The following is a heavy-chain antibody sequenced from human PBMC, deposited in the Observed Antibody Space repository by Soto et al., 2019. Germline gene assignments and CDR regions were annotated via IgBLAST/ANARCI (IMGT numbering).Heavy chain of an antibody. CDR3: ARDVGARRGHYFDY. CDR1: GCSISSYY. V-gene: IGHV4-59*01. Sequence: LSLPCTGSGCSISSYYWIWMRQPPVKGLEWIGYIYYSGSTNYNPSLKSRVTISVDTSKNQFSLKLSSVTAADTAVYYCARDVGARRGHYFDYWGQGTLVTVSS. CDR2: IYYSGST. J-gene: IGHJ4*02. D-gene: IGHD1-26*01.